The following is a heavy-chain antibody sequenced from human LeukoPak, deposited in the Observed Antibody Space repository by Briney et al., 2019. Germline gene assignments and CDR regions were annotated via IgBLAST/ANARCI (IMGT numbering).Heavy chain of an antibody. J-gene: IGHJ4*02. Sequence: QPGRPLRLSCAAYGFTLSSYTMHWVRQAPGKGQGWVAVISYYGSNTYYGASVKGRFTISRNNSKHTLYVQMNSLRAEDTAVYYCARDVGGCDYWGQGNLVTVSS. CDR1: GFTLSSYT. V-gene: IGHV3-30-3*01. D-gene: IGHD3-16*01. CDR3: ARDVGGCDY. CDR2: ISYYGSNT.